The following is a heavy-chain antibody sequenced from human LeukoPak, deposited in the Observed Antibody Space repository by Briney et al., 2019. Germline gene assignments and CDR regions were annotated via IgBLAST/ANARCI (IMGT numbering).Heavy chain of an antibody. Sequence: PGGSLRLSCVASGFTFSSNGMHWVRQAPGKGLEWVTFIQYDGSKKYYADSVKGRFTISRDNSKNTLYLEMNSLRAEDTAVYYCAKSTRIYDGDYIGWGQGTLVTVSS. D-gene: IGHD4-17*01. CDR2: IQYDGSKK. CDR3: AKSTRIYDGDYIG. J-gene: IGHJ4*02. V-gene: IGHV3-30*02. CDR1: GFTFSSNG.